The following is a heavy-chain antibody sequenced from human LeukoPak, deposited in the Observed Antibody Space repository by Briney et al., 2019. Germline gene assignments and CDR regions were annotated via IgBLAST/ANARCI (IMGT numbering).Heavy chain of an antibody. J-gene: IGHJ6*03. D-gene: IGHD3-10*01. CDR1: GFTFGDYA. CDR2: ISSDVSST. CDR3: ARGERSSGSGSYLLQPYYYYMDV. Sequence: GGSLRLSSAASGFTFGDYALSWVRQTPGKGLVWVSRISSDVSSTSYADSVKGRFTISRDNAKNTLYMQMNSLRAEDTAVYYCARGERSSGSGSYLLQPYYYYMDVWGKGTTVTVSS. V-gene: IGHV3-74*01.